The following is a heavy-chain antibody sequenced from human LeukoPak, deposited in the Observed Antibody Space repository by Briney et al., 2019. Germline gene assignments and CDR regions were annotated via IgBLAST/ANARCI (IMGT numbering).Heavy chain of an antibody. CDR3: AKDKDAYYDSLHY. CDR1: GFTFDDYA. V-gene: IGHV3-9*01. CDR2: ISWNSGNI. J-gene: IGHJ4*02. D-gene: IGHD3-22*01. Sequence: PGRSLRLSCAASGFTFDDYAWHWIRQPPGKGLEWVSGISWNSGNISYADSVKGRFTISRDNAKNSLSLQMNSLRPEDTALYYCAKDKDAYYDSLHYWGQGTLVTVSS.